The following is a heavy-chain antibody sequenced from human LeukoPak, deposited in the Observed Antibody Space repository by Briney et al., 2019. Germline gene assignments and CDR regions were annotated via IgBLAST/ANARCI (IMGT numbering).Heavy chain of an antibody. D-gene: IGHD5-12*01. Sequence: GGSLRLSCTGSGFTFNDFWMSWVRQAPGRGLEWVASLNQDGSQKYYVDSVKGRFTISRDNAKNSLYLQMSSLRAEDTAVYYCARDLRGSYWGQGTLVTVSS. CDR2: LNQDGSQK. CDR1: GFTFNDFW. J-gene: IGHJ4*02. V-gene: IGHV3-7*01. CDR3: ARDLRGSY.